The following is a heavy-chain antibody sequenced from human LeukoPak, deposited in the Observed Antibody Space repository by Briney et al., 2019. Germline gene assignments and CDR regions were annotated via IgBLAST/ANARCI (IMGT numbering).Heavy chain of an antibody. D-gene: IGHD1-26*01. J-gene: IGHJ4*02. CDR3: ATDRILNSGSYSGFDY. CDR2: FDPVDGET. V-gene: IGHV1-24*01. Sequence: ASVTVSCKVSGYTLTELSMHWVRQAPGKGLEWMGGFDPVDGETIYAQKFQGRVTMTEDTSTDTAYMELSSLRSEGTAVYYCATDRILNSGSYSGFDYWGQGTLVTVSS. CDR1: GYTLTELS.